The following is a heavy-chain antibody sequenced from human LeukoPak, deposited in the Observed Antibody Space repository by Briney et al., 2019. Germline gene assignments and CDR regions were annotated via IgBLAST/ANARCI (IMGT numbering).Heavy chain of an antibody. CDR3: ARDGSSSGWYYFDY. CDR2: ISSSSSYI. Sequence: GXXLRLSCAASGFTFSSYSMNWVRQAPGKGLEWVSSISSSSSYIYYADSVKGRFTISRDNAKNSLYLQMNSLRAEDTAVYYCARDGSSSGWYYFDYWGQGTLVTVSS. CDR1: GFTFSSYS. J-gene: IGHJ4*02. V-gene: IGHV3-21*01. D-gene: IGHD6-19*01.